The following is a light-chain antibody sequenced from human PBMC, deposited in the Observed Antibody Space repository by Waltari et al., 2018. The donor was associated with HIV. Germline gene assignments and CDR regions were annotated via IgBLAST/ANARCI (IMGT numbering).Light chain of an antibody. CDR2: GAS. V-gene: IGKV3-15*01. CDR3: QQYNNWPRT. J-gene: IGKJ2*01. CDR1: QSISGN. Sequence: EIVMTQSPVTLSVSPGERATLSCRASQSISGNLACYQQKPGQVPRPLIYGASTRATGIPARFSGSGSGTEFTLTISSLQSEDFAVYYCQQYNNWPRTFGQGTKLEIK.